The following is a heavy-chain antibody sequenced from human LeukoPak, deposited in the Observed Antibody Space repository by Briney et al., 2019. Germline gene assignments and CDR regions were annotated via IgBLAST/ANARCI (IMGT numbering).Heavy chain of an antibody. V-gene: IGHV3-11*04. CDR3: TRGLAPTTWGGFYY. CDR2: IGRSGTPI. D-gene: IGHD3-16*01. Sequence: GGSLRLSCAASGFTFTDHDMTWIRQAPGKGLEWVSFIGRSGTPIYYADSVKGRFTISRDNAKNSLYPQMNSLRDEDTAIYYCTRGLAPTTWGGFYYWGQGTPVTVSS. CDR1: GFTFTDHD. J-gene: IGHJ4*02.